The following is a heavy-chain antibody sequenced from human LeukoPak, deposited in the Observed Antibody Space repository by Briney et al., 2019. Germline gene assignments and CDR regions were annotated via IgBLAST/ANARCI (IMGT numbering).Heavy chain of an antibody. CDR1: GFTFSSYE. CDR3: ARDPGSRIDY. V-gene: IGHV3-48*03. CDR2: ISSSGSTI. Sequence: GGSLTLSCAASGFTFSSYEMNWVRQPPGKGLEWVSYISSSGSTIYYADSVKDRFTITRDNAKNSLNLQMNSLTAEDTAVYYCARDPGSRIDYWGQGTLVTVSS. J-gene: IGHJ4*02.